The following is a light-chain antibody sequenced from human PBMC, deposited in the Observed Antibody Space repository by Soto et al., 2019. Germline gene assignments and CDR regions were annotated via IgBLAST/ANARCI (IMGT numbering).Light chain of an antibody. J-gene: IGLJ2*01. CDR3: SSYTTTNTVL. CDR1: SSDVGVSNL. Sequence: QSVLTQPASVSGSPGQSITISCTGSSSDVGVSNLVSWYQQQPNKAPKLLISDVNHRPSGVSIRFSGSKSGNTASLTISGLQAEDDADYYCSSYTTTNTVLFGGGTKVTVL. V-gene: IGLV2-14*01. CDR2: DVN.